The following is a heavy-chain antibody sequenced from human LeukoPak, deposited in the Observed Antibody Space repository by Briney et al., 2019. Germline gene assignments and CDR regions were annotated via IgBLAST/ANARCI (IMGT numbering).Heavy chain of an antibody. Sequence: PGRSLRLSCAASGFTFSSYGMHWVRQAPGKGLEWVAVISYDGSNKYYADSVKGRFTISRDNSKNTLYLQMNSLRAEDTAVYYCAKDADYSNSPFDYWGQGTLVTVSS. J-gene: IGHJ4*02. CDR2: ISYDGSNK. D-gene: IGHD4-11*01. CDR1: GFTFSSYG. V-gene: IGHV3-30*18. CDR3: AKDADYSNSPFDY.